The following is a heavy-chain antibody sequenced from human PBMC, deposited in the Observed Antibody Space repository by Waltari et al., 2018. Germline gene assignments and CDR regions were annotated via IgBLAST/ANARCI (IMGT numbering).Heavy chain of an antibody. Sequence: QVQLVQSGAEVKKPGSSVKVSCKASGGTFSSYAISWVRQAPGQGLEWMGGIIPILGTTNYAQKVQGRVTITADESTSTAYMELSSLRSEDTAVYYCASYPDYGDYVPFDYWGQGTLVTVSS. V-gene: IGHV1-69*12. CDR3: ASYPDYGDYVPFDY. D-gene: IGHD4-17*01. CDR2: IIPILGTT. J-gene: IGHJ4*02. CDR1: GGTFSSYA.